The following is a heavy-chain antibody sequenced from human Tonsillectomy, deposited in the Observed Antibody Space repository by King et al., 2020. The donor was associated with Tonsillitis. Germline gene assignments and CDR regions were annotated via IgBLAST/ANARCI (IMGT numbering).Heavy chain of an antibody. CDR2: IKRDGNEE. Sequence: VQLVESGGTLVQPGGSLRLSCVASGFTFSRYWMTLVRQAPGKGLEWVANIKRDGNEESSLDSVQGRFTISRDNAKSSLYLQMNSLRAEDTAVYYCARDESVGYVERYYDAFDIWGQGTMVTVSS. CDR1: GFTFSRYW. CDR3: ARDESVGYVERYYDAFDI. D-gene: IGHD1-26*01. J-gene: IGHJ3*02. V-gene: IGHV3-7*01.